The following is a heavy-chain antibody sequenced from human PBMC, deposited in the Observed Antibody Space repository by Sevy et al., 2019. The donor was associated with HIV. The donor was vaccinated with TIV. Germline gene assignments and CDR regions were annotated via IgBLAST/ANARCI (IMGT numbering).Heavy chain of an antibody. J-gene: IGHJ4*02. D-gene: IGHD6-19*01. Sequence: SETLSLTCTVSGGSISSSSYYWGWIRQPPGKGLEWIGSIYYSGSTYYNPSLKSRVTISVDTSKNQFSLKLSSVTAADTAVYYCARHPIAVAGTGFDYRGQGTLVTVSS. CDR2: IYYSGST. CDR1: GGSISSSSYY. V-gene: IGHV4-39*01. CDR3: ARHPIAVAGTGFDY.